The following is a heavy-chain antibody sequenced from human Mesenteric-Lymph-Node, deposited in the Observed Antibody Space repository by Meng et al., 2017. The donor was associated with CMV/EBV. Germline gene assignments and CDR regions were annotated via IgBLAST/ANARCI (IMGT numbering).Heavy chain of an antibody. Sequence: GGSLRLSCAASEFTFSNYAMSWVRQAPGRGLEWVGTIKEDGSETVYVDFVKGRFTISRDNARKSVYLQMNGLRAEDTAVYYCSTAPNPNYSDYWGQGTLVTVSS. V-gene: IGHV3-7*01. CDR1: EFTFSNYA. CDR3: STAPNPNYSDY. CDR2: IKEDGSET. J-gene: IGHJ4*01.